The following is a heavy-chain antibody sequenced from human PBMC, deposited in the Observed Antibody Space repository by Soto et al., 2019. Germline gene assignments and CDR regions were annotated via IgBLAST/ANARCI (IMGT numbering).Heavy chain of an antibody. CDR2: INHSGST. D-gene: IGHD3-16*01. CDR3: ARNGLWGMDV. CDR1: GGSFSGYY. Sequence: SETLSLTCAVYGGSFSGYYWSWIRQPPGKGLEWIGEINHSGSTNYNPSLKSRVTISVDTSKNQFSLKLSSVTAADTAVYYCARNGLWGMDVWGKGTTVNVYS. V-gene: IGHV4-34*01. J-gene: IGHJ6*03.